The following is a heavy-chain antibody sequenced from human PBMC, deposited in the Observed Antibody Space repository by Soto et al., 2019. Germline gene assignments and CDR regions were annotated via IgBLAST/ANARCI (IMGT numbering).Heavy chain of an antibody. Sequence: SVKVSCKASGYTFTGYYMHWVRQAPGQGLEWMGWINPNSGGTNYAQKFQGWVTMTRDTSISTAYMELSRLRSDDTAVYYCARDDGGATSYYYYGMDVWGQGTTVTVSS. D-gene: IGHD1-26*01. J-gene: IGHJ6*02. CDR3: ARDDGGATSYYYYGMDV. CDR2: INPNSGGT. CDR1: GYTFTGYY. V-gene: IGHV1-2*04.